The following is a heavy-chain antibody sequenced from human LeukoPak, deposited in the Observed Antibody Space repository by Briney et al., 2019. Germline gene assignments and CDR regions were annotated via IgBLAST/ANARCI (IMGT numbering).Heavy chain of an antibody. CDR3: ARAADILTGYYVY. Sequence: ASVKVSCKASGYTFTTYYVHWVRQAPGQGLEWMGWISAYNGNTNYAQKLQGRVTMTTDTSTSTAYMELRSLRSDDTAVYYCARAADILTGYYVYWGQGTLVTVSS. CDR1: GYTFTTYY. J-gene: IGHJ4*02. V-gene: IGHV1-18*04. D-gene: IGHD3-9*01. CDR2: ISAYNGNT.